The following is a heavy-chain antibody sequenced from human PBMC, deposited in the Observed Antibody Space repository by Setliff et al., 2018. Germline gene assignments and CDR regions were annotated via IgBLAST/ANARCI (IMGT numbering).Heavy chain of an antibody. J-gene: IGHJ3*02. V-gene: IGHV4-34*01. D-gene: IGHD1-1*01. CDR3: RQAVVGRDVFDI. Sequence: SETLSLTCNVYGGSFDTYYWSWIRQPPGKGLEWFGEINHGGSGDYNPSFKGRVTISVDTSKKQFSLTLTSVTAADTALYYCRQAVVGRDVFDIWGQGTVVTVSS. CDR2: INHGGSG. CDR1: GGSFDTYY.